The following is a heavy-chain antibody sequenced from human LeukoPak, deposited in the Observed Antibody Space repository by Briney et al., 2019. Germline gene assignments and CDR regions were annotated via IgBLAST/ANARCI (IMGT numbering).Heavy chain of an antibody. J-gene: IGHJ4*02. CDR2: ISSGSSYI. CDR1: GFTFNNYN. V-gene: IGHV3-21*01. D-gene: IGHD3-3*01. CDR3: ARDLAPLIFGVVIPFDY. Sequence: GGSLRLSCAASGFTFNNYNMNWVRQAPGKGLEWVSSISSGSSYIYYADSVKGRFTISRDNAKNSLYLQMNSLRAEDTVVYYCARDLAPLIFGVVIPFDYWGQGTLVTVSS.